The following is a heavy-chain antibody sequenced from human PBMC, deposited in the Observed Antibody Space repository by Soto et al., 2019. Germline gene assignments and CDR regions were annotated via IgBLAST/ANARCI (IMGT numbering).Heavy chain of an antibody. D-gene: IGHD4-17*01. V-gene: IGHV3-33*01. Sequence: GGSLRLSCAASGFTFSSYGMHWVRQAPGKGLEWVAVIWYDGSNKYYADSVKGRFTISRDNSKNTLYLQMNSLRAEDTAVYYCARDHYGDLTKYYFDYWGQGTLVTVSS. J-gene: IGHJ4*02. CDR3: ARDHYGDLTKYYFDY. CDR2: IWYDGSNK. CDR1: GFTFSSYG.